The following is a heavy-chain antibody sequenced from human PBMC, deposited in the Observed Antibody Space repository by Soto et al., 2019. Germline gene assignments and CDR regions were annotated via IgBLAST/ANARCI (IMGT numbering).Heavy chain of an antibody. CDR1: GGTFSSYA. V-gene: IGHV1-69*01. J-gene: IGHJ6*02. D-gene: IGHD2-15*01. Sequence: QVQLVQSGAEVKKPGSSVKVSCKASGGTFSSYAISWVRQAPGQGLEWMGGIIPIFGTANYAQKFQGRVTITADESTRTAYMELSSLRSEDTAVYYCARDRVAATTNYYYYGMDVWGQGTTVTVSS. CDR3: ARDRVAATTNYYYYGMDV. CDR2: IIPIFGTA.